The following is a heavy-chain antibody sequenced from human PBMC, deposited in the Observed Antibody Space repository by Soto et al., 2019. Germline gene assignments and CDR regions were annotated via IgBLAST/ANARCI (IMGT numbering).Heavy chain of an antibody. CDR1: GFTPSSFA. CDR3: AKARSVAGGPCDY. D-gene: IGHD6-19*01. Sequence: GGSLRLSCVASGFTPSSFAMSWVRQAPGKGLEWVSSTSGSGDDSYYADSVKGRFTISRDNSRNTVYLQMSSLRVEDTAVYYCAKARSVAGGPCDYWGQGAQVTVSS. CDR2: TSGSGDDS. V-gene: IGHV3-23*01. J-gene: IGHJ4*02.